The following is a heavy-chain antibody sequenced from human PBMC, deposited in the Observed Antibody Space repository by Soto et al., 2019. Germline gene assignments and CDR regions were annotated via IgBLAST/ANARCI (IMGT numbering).Heavy chain of an antibody. Sequence: SETLSLTCTVPGGSIISYYWSWIRQPTGKGLEWIGYIYYSGSTSYNPSLKSRVTISVDTSKNQFSLKLSSVTAADTAVYYCARRLYYDSSGFEGGGMDVWGQGTTVT. V-gene: IGHV4-59*08. J-gene: IGHJ6*02. CDR3: ARRLYYDSSGFEGGGMDV. D-gene: IGHD3-22*01. CDR2: IYYSGST. CDR1: GGSIISYY.